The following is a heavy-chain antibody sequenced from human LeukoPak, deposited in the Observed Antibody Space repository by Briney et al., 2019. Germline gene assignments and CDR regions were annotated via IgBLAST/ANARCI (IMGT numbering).Heavy chain of an antibody. Sequence: GGSLRLSCAASGFTFSSYAMPWVRQAPGKGLEWVAVISYDGSNKYYADSVKGRFTISRDNSKNTLYLQMNSLRAEDTAVYYCARGVAVAGNDYWGQGTLVTVSS. CDR3: ARGVAVAGNDY. J-gene: IGHJ4*02. CDR1: GFTFSSYA. CDR2: ISYDGSNK. V-gene: IGHV3-30-3*01. D-gene: IGHD6-19*01.